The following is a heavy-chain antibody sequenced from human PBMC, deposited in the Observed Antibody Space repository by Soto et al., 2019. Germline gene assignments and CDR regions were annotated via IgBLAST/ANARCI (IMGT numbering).Heavy chain of an antibody. CDR3: ARTSRFDS. CDR1: GGSFSGYY. J-gene: IGHJ4*02. CDR2: INHSGST. D-gene: IGHD6-6*01. V-gene: IGHV4-34*01. Sequence: QVQLQQWGAGLLKPSETLSLTCAVYGGSFSGYYWSWVRQPPGKGLEWIGEINHSGSTNYNPSLQSRGHQSVETSKNQFLLQLSSVTAADTAVYYCARTSRFDSWGQGTLVTVSS.